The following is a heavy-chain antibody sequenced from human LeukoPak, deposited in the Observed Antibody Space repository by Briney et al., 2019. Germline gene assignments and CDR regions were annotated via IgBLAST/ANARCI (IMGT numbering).Heavy chain of an antibody. D-gene: IGHD3-22*01. CDR3: ARGYYYYDSSGYYYWYFDL. CDR1: GGSISSYY. V-gene: IGHV4-4*07. J-gene: IGHJ2*01. Sequence: SETLSLTCTVSGGSISSYYWSWIRQPAGKGLEWIGRIYTSGSTNYNPSLKSRVTMSVDTSKNQFSLKLSSVTAADTAVYYCARGYYYYDSSGYYYWYFDLWGCGTLVTVSS. CDR2: IYTSGST.